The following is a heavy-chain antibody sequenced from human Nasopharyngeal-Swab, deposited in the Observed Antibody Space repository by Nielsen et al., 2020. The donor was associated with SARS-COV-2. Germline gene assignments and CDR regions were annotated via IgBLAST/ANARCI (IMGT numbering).Heavy chain of an antibody. Sequence: GESLKISCAASGFTFSSYGMHWVRQAPGKGLVWVSRINSDGSSTSYADSVKGRFTISRDNAKNTLYLQMNSLRAEDTAVYYCARDWGDYTMSYYYYGMDVWGQGTTVTVSS. V-gene: IGHV3-74*01. CDR1: GFTFSSYG. CDR2: INSDGSST. D-gene: IGHD4-17*01. J-gene: IGHJ6*02. CDR3: ARDWGDYTMSYYYYGMDV.